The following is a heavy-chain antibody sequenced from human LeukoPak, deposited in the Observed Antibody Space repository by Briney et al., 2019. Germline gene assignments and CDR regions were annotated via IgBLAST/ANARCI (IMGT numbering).Heavy chain of an antibody. D-gene: IGHD2-2*02. Sequence: PGGSPRLSCAASGFTFSTYGMHWVRQAPGKGLEWVAFIRYDGSNKYYADSVKGRFTISRDNSKNTLYLQMNSLRAEDTAVYYCAKDLRVPAAIPVDDYWGQGTLVTVSS. CDR3: AKDLRVPAAIPVDDY. J-gene: IGHJ4*02. CDR1: GFTFSTYG. CDR2: IRYDGSNK. V-gene: IGHV3-30*02.